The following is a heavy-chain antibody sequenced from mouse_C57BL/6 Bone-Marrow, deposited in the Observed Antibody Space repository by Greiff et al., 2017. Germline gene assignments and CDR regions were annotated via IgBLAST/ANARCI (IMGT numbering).Heavy chain of an antibody. CDR3: ARDAEWYGSFAY. CDR1: GFTFSDFY. CDR2: SRNKANDYTT. J-gene: IGHJ3*01. Sequence: EVHLVESGGGLVQSGRSLRLSCATSGFTFSDFYMEWVRQAPGKGLEWIAASRNKANDYTTAYSASVKGRFIVSRDTSQSILYIQMNALRAEDTAIDYCARDAEWYGSFAYWGQGTLVTVSA. V-gene: IGHV7-1*01. D-gene: IGHD2-1*01.